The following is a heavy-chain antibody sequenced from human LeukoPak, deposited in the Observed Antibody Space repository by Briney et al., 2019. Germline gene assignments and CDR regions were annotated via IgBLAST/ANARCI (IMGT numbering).Heavy chain of an antibody. CDR1: GFRFSNYW. Sequence: GGSLRLSCAAAGFRFSNYWMTWVRQAPEKGLEWLARIKTDGSETYYVDSVKGRFTISRDNAKGSLYLQMNSLRVEDTAVYHCVRFGPDHDMGLWGQGTTVTVS. J-gene: IGHJ6*02. CDR2: IKTDGSET. D-gene: IGHD3-16*01. CDR3: VRFGPDHDMGL. V-gene: IGHV3-7*01.